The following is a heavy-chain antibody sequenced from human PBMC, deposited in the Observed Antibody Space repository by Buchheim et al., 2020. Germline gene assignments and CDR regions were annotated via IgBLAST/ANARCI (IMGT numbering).Heavy chain of an antibody. D-gene: IGHD4-23*01. V-gene: IGHV3-11*06. Sequence: VQLVESGGDLVQPGGSLRLSCVASTFSVSSNQMNWVRQAPGKGLDWVSYISSSSSYTNYADSVKGRFTISRDNAKNSLYLQMNSLRAEDTAVYYCARFRGDDYGGNTDQMVLDYWGQGTL. CDR3: ARFRGDDYGGNTDQMVLDY. CDR2: ISSSSSYT. J-gene: IGHJ4*02. CDR1: TFSVSSNQ.